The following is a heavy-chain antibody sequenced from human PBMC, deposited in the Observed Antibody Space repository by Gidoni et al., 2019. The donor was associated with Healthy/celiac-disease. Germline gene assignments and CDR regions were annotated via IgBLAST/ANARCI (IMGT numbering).Heavy chain of an antibody. CDR3: ARGREKYNWFDP. CDR2: INHSGST. J-gene: IGHJ5*02. V-gene: IGHV4-34*01. CDR1: GGSFSGYY. Sequence: HLQQWGAGLLKPSATLSLTCAVYGGSFSGYYWSWIRQPPGKGLEGIGEINHSGSTNYNPSLKSRVTISVETSKNQFSLKLSSVTAADTAVDYCARGREKYNWFDPWGQGTLVTVSS.